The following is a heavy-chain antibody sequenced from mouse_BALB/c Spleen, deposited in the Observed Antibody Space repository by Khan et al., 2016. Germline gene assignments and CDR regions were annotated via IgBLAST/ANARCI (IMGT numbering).Heavy chain of an antibody. CDR1: GYSITSDYA. V-gene: IGHV3-2*02. J-gene: IGHJ4*01. Sequence: VQLKQSGPGLVKPSQSLSLTCTVTGYSITSDYAWNWIRQFPGNKLEWMGYISYSGSTSYNQSLKSRISITRDTSKNQFFLQLNSVTTEDTATYYCASSGNYYAMDYWGQGTSVTVSS. D-gene: IGHD2-1*01. CDR3: ASSGNYYAMDY. CDR2: ISYSGST.